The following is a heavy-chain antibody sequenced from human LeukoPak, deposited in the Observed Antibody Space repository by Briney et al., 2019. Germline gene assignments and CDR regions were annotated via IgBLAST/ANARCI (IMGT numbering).Heavy chain of an antibody. CDR3: ARGRSNSGVNWYLDF. Sequence: ASVKVSCKASGYTFTGYYMHWVRQAPGQGLEWMGWINPNSGGTNYAQKLQGRVTMTRDTSISTAYMELSRLRSDDTAVYYCARGRSNSGVNWYLDFWGRGTLVTVSS. V-gene: IGHV1-2*02. CDR1: GYTFTGYY. D-gene: IGHD2-21*01. CDR2: INPNSGGT. J-gene: IGHJ2*01.